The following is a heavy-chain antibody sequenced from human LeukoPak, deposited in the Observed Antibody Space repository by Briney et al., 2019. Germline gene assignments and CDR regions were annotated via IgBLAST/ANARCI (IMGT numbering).Heavy chain of an antibody. CDR2: IKSKTDGGTT. V-gene: IGHV3-15*01. Sequence: GGSLRLSCAASGFTFSNAWMSWVRQAPGKGLEWVGRIKSKTDGGTTDYAAPVKGRLTIPRDDSKNTLYLQMNSLKTEDTAVYYCTTGPGYYDSSGPDYWGQGTLVTVSS. J-gene: IGHJ4*02. CDR1: GFTFSNAW. D-gene: IGHD3-22*01. CDR3: TTGPGYYDSSGPDY.